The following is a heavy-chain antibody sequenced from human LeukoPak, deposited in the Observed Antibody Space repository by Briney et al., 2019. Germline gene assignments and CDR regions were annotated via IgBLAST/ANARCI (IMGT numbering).Heavy chain of an antibody. CDR3: ARHRGYSYGALDY. D-gene: IGHD5-18*01. Sequence: SETLSLTCTVSGASISSSGDYWGWIRQPPGKGLEWIGSIYYSGYTYYNPSLKSRVTISVDTSKNQFSLKLSSVTAADTAVYYCARHRGYSYGALDYWGQGTLVTVSS. J-gene: IGHJ4*02. V-gene: IGHV4-39*01. CDR1: GASISSSGDY. CDR2: IYYSGYT.